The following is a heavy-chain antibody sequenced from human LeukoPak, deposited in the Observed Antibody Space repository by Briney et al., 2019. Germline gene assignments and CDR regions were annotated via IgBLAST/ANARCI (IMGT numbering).Heavy chain of an antibody. CDR3: AGVRRSITGSHFDY. CDR1: GLTFSSYG. D-gene: IGHD1-20*01. CDR2: IRYDGSNK. V-gene: IGHV3-30*02. Sequence: PGGSLRLSCVASGLTFSSYGMHWVRQAPGKGLEWVAFIRYDGSNKYYADSVKGRFTISRDNSRNTLYLQMNSLRAEDTAVYYCAGVRRSITGSHFDYWGQGTLVTVSS. J-gene: IGHJ4*02.